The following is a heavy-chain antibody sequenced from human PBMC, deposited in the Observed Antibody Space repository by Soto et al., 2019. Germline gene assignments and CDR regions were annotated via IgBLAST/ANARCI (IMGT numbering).Heavy chain of an antibody. CDR1: GFTFSSYW. Sequence: GGSLRLSCAASGFTFSSYWMSWVRQAPGKGLEWVANIKQDGSEKYYVDSVKGRFTISRDNAKNSLYLQMNSLRAEDTAVYYCAKIPYYDFWSGYYLFDYWGQGTLVTVSS. CDR3: AKIPYYDFWSGYYLFDY. V-gene: IGHV3-7*03. CDR2: IKQDGSEK. D-gene: IGHD3-3*01. J-gene: IGHJ4*02.